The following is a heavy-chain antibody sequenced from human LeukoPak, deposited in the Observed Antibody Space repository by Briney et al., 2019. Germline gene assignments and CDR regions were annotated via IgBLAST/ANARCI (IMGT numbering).Heavy chain of an antibody. J-gene: IGHJ6*03. CDR2: IDHSGST. CDR1: GGSFSGYY. D-gene: IGHD3-16*01. V-gene: IGHV4-34*01. CDR3: ARGVEGFTAYYYDYYYMDV. Sequence: PSETLSLTCAVYGGSFSGYYWSWIRQPPGKGLEWIGQIDHSGSTNYNPSLKSRVTVSVDTSKKQLSLKLSSVTAADTAVYYCARGVEGFTAYYYDYYYMDVWGKGTTVTVSS.